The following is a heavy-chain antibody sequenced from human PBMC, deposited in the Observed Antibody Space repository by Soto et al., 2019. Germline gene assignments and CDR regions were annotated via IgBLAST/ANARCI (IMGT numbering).Heavy chain of an antibody. V-gene: IGHV1-2*02. Sequence: ASVKVSCKASGYTFTGYYMHWVRQAPGQGLEWMGWINPNSGGTNYAQKFQGRVTMTRDTSIATAYLELSSLRSDDTAFYYCANFKKAPNRMDFWGQGTLVTVSS. CDR1: GYTFTGYY. CDR3: ANFKKAPNRMDF. D-gene: IGHD2-8*01. J-gene: IGHJ4*02. CDR2: INPNSGGT.